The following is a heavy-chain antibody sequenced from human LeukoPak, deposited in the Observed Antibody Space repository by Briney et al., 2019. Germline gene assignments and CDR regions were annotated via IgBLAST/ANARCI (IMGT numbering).Heavy chain of an antibody. Sequence: SEILSLTCTVSGGSISSSNYYWSWIRQPAGKGLEWIGRIYTSGSTNYNPSLKSRLSMSVDTSKNEFSLKLSSVTAADTAVYYCARDPGWLRLGGIDYWGQGTLVTVSS. CDR1: GGSISSSNYY. J-gene: IGHJ4*02. D-gene: IGHD5-12*01. CDR2: IYTSGST. V-gene: IGHV4-61*02. CDR3: ARDPGWLRLGGIDY.